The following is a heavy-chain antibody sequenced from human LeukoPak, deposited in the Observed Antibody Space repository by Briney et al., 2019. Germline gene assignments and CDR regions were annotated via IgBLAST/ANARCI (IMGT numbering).Heavy chain of an antibody. J-gene: IGHJ5*02. V-gene: IGHV1-8*01. Sequence: ASVKVSCKASGYTFSSYDINWVRQATGQGLEWMGWMNPNSGNTGYTQKFQGRVTMTRNTSISTAYMELSSLRSEDTAVYYCARRNYGSPRWFDPWGQGTLVTVS. CDR3: ARRNYGSPRWFDP. CDR2: MNPNSGNT. CDR1: GYTFSSYD. D-gene: IGHD3-10*01.